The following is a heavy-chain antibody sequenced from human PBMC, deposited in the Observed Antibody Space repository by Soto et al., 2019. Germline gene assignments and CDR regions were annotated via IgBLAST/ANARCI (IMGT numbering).Heavy chain of an antibody. CDR2: ISGSGGST. CDR3: AKASVARRY. J-gene: IGHJ4*02. CDR1: GFAFSSFA. Sequence: WGSLRLSCAASGFAFSSFAMIFCRHSPLKGLEWVSTISGSGGSTYYADAVKGRFTISRDNSKDTLYLQMKSLRAEDTAIYYSAKASVARRYWGQGALVTVSS. D-gene: IGHD5-12*01. V-gene: IGHV3-23*01.